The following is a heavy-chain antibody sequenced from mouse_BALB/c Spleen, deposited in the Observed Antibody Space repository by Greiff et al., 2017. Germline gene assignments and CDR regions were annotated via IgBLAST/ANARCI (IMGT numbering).Heavy chain of an antibody. J-gene: IGHJ2*01. V-gene: IGHV3-2*02. CDR3: AFYYRSFDY. D-gene: IGHD2-14*01. Sequence: EVQLQQSGPGLVKPSQSLSLTCTVTGYSITSDYAWNWIRQFPGNKLEWMGYISYSGSTSYNPSLKSRISITRDTSKNQFFLQLNSVTTEDTATYYCAFYYRSFDYWGQGTTLTVSS. CDR1: GYSITSDYA. CDR2: ISYSGST.